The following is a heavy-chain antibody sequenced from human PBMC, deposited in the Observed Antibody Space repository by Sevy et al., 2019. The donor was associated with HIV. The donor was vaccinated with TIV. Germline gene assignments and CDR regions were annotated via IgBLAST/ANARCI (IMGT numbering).Heavy chain of an antibody. Sequence: GGSLRLSCAASGFTFSNYWMSWVRQAPGKGLEWVANIRQDGSEKYFVDSVKGRFAISRDNAKNSLYLQMKSLRAEDTAVYYCARPYRTDPFYYSGSSGYYYPIYFDYWAREPWSPSPQ. D-gene: IGHD3-22*01. CDR2: IRQDGSEK. CDR3: ARPYRTDPFYYSGSSGYYYPIYFDY. V-gene: IGHV3-7*01. J-gene: IGHJ4*02. CDR1: GFTFSNYW.